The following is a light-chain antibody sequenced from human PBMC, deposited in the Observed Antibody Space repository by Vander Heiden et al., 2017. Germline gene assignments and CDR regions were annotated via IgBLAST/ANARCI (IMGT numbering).Light chain of an antibody. CDR1: SSNIGPNP. CDR3: AAWDDSLNGVV. Sequence: VLTQPPPVSGTPGQRVPLPCSGSSSNIGPNPVNWYQQLSGTAPKLLIYTNDQRPSGVPDRFSGSKSGTSASLAISGLQSEDEADYYCAAWDDSLNGVVFGGGTKLTVL. CDR2: TND. V-gene: IGLV1-44*01. J-gene: IGLJ2*01.